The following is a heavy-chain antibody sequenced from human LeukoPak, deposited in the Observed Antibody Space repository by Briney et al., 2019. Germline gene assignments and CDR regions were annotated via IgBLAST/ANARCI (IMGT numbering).Heavy chain of an antibody. V-gene: IGHV3-21*06. D-gene: IGHD1-14*01. CDR2: RADET. J-gene: IGHJ3*02. CDR1: GFTFSNYG. Sequence: GGSLRLSCAASGFTFSNYGMAWFRQAPGKGLEWVSTRADETHYADSVKGRFTISRDNAKNSLYLQMNSLRAEDTAAYYCARDIKGPPRAFDMWGQGTMVTVSA. CDR3: ARDIKGPPRAFDM.